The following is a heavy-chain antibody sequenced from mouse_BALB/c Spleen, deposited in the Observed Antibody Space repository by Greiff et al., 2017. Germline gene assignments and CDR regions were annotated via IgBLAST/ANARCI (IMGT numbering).Heavy chain of an antibody. V-gene: IGHV5-9-4*01. CDR3: ARVYDGYYFDY. CDR1: GFTFSSYD. Sequence: EVHLVESGGGLVKPGGSLKLSCAASGFTFSSYDMSWVRQSPEKRLEWVAEISSGGSYTYYPDTVTGRFTISRDNAKNTLYLEMSSLRSEDTAMYYCARVYDGYYFDYWGQGTTLTVSS. CDR2: ISSGGSYT. J-gene: IGHJ2*01. D-gene: IGHD2-3*01.